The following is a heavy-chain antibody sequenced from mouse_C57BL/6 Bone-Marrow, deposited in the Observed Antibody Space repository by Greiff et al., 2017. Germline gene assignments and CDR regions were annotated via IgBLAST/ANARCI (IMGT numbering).Heavy chain of an antibody. CDR1: GYTFTDYY. Sequence: QVHVKQSGAELVRPGASVKLSCKASGYTFTDYYINWVKQRPGQGLEWIARIYPGSGNTYYNEKFKGKATLTAEKSSSTAYMQLSSLTSEDSAVYFCARDSITTVVATDYWGQGTTLTVSS. V-gene: IGHV1-76*01. CDR3: ARDSITTVVATDY. D-gene: IGHD1-1*01. J-gene: IGHJ2*01. CDR2: IYPGSGNT.